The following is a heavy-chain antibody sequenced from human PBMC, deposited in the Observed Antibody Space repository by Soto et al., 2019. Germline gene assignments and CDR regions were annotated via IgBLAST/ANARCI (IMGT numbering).Heavy chain of an antibody. J-gene: IGHJ4*02. CDR3: ARPPGYISDWYYFDL. CDR1: GYSFIDYY. CDR2: ISPKSGGT. Sequence: QVQLVQSGAEVKKPGASVKVSCEASGYSFIDYYIHWVRQAPGQGFEWMGRISPKSGGTNYAQKFEGRVTMTWDTSLNTYYMELSSLKSDDTAVYYCARPPGYISDWYYFDLWGQGTRVTVSS. D-gene: IGHD3-9*01. V-gene: IGHV1-2*02.